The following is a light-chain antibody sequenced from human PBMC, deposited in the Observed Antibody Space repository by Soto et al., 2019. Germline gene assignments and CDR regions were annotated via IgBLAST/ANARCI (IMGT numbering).Light chain of an antibody. CDR2: GAS. Sequence: EIVLTQSPGTLSLSPGERATLSCRASQSVSSSYLAWYQQKPGQAPRQLIYGASSRATGIPDRFSGSGSATDFTITITRLEPEDFGVYYCQHYRTSFGGGTRVEIK. CDR1: QSVSSSY. V-gene: IGKV3-20*01. CDR3: QHYRTS. J-gene: IGKJ4*01.